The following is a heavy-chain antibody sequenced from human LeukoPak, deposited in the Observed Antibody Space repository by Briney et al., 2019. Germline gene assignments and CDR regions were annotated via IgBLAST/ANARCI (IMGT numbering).Heavy chain of an antibody. Sequence: GGSLRLSCAASGFTFRSYTMNWVRQAPGKGLEWVSSMSSSSSYIYYADSVKGRFTISRDNAKNSLYLQMNSLRAEDTAVYYCARDPSLDYWGQGTLDTVSS. CDR1: GFTFRSYT. D-gene: IGHD2-2*01. CDR3: ARDPSLDY. V-gene: IGHV3-21*01. CDR2: MSSSSSYI. J-gene: IGHJ4*02.